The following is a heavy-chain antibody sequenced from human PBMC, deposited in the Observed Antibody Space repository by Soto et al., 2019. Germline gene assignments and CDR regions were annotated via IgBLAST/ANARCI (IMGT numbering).Heavy chain of an antibody. Sequence: VGSLRLSCAASGFTFSSYSMNWVRQAPGKGLEWVSSISSSSSYLYYADSVKGRFTISRDNAKNSLYLQMNSLRAEDTAVYYCARVKGYCSSTSCSYYFDYWGQGTLVTVSS. V-gene: IGHV3-21*01. CDR2: ISSSSSYL. CDR1: GFTFSSYS. J-gene: IGHJ4*02. CDR3: ARVKGYCSSTSCSYYFDY. D-gene: IGHD2-2*01.